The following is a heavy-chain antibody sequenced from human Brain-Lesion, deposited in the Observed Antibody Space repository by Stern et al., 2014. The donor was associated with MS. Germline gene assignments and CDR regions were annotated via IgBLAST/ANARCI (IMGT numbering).Heavy chain of an antibody. Sequence: VQLVESGPGLVKPSQTLSLSCTVSGGSISSGGYYWSWIRQPAGTGLERIGRIFNSGSTSYNPSLKSRVTIPTGTSKNQFSLRLNSMTAADTAVYYCARGRVVPGFQYYATDVWGQGTTVIVSS. V-gene: IGHV4-61*02. J-gene: IGHJ6*02. CDR2: IFNSGST. D-gene: IGHD2-2*01. CDR1: GGSISSGGYY. CDR3: ARGRVVPGFQYYATDV.